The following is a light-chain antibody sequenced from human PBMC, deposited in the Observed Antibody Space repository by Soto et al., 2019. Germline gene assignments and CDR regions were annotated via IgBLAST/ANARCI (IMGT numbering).Light chain of an antibody. CDR2: DAS. CDR1: QDIKNY. CDR3: QQYDNLPLT. Sequence: DIQMTQSPSSLSASVGDRVTITCQASQDIKNYLNWYQQKSGTAPKLLIYDASDLETGVPSRFSGSGSGTDFTFTINSLQPEDIATYYCQQYDNLPLTFGGGTKVDIK. J-gene: IGKJ4*01. V-gene: IGKV1-33*01.